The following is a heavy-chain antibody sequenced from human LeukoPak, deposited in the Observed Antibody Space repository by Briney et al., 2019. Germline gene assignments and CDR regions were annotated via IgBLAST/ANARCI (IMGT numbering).Heavy chain of an antibody. CDR3: AKDKGESGYFDY. J-gene: IGHJ4*02. CDR2: ISYDGSNK. CDR1: GFTFNSYG. V-gene: IGHV3-30*18. Sequence: GGSLRLSCAASGFTFNSYGMHWVRQAPGKGLEWVAVISYDGSNKYYADSVKGRFAISRDNSKNTLYLQMNSLRAEDTAVYYLAKDKGESGYFDYWGQGTLVTVSS. D-gene: IGHD1-26*01.